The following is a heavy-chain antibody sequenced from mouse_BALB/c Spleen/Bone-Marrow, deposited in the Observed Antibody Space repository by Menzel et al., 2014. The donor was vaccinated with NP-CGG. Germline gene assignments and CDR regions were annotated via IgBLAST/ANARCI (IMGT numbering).Heavy chain of an antibody. CDR2: IYPSDSYT. Sequence: QVQLQQSGAELVRPGASVKLSCKASGYTFTSYWINWVKQRPGQGLEWIGNIYPSDSYTNYNQKFKDKATLTVDKSSSTAYMQLSSPTSEDSAVYYCTRPGXFYGXGPYAMDYWGQGTSVTVSS. CDR1: GYTFTSYW. CDR3: TRPGXFYGXGPYAMDY. J-gene: IGHJ4*01. V-gene: IGHV1-69*02. D-gene: IGHD1-2*01.